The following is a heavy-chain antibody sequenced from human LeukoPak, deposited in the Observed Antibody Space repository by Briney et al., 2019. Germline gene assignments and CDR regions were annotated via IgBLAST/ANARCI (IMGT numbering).Heavy chain of an antibody. V-gene: IGHV1-8*01. CDR3: ARGSTGSGSYYAEYFQH. J-gene: IGHJ1*01. CDR2: MNPNSGNT. D-gene: IGHD3-10*01. Sequence: GASVKVSCKASGYTFTSYDINWVRQATGQGLEWMGWMNPNSGNTGYAQKFQGRVTMTRNTSISTAYMELSSLRSEDTAVYYCARGSTGSGSYYAEYFQHWGQGTLVTASS. CDR1: GYTFTSYD.